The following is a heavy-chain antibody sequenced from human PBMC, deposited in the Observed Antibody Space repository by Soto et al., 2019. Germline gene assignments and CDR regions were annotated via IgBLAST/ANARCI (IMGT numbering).Heavy chain of an antibody. CDR1: GFIFSDYY. CDR2: ISSSGSTI. D-gene: IGHD2-21*02. V-gene: IGHV3-11*01. CDR3: ARDSAVVTSYDYYGMDV. Sequence: GGSLRLSCAASGFIFSDYYMSWIRQAPGKGLEWVSYISSSGSTIYYADSVKGRFTISRDNAKNSLYLQMNSLRAEDTAVYYCARDSAVVTSYDYYGMDVWGQGTTVTSP. J-gene: IGHJ6*02.